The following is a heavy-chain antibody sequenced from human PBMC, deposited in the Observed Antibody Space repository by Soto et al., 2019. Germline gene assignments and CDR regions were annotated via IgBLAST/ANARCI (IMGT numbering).Heavy chain of an antibody. CDR3: ASNDSGYDSTY. Sequence: SETLSLTCAVYGGSFSGYYWSWIRQPPGKGLEWIGEINHSGSTNYNPSLKSRVTISVDTSKNQFSLKLSSVTAADTAVYYCASNDSGYDSTYWGQGTLVTVSS. D-gene: IGHD5-12*01. CDR1: GGSFSGYY. J-gene: IGHJ4*02. V-gene: IGHV4-34*01. CDR2: INHSGST.